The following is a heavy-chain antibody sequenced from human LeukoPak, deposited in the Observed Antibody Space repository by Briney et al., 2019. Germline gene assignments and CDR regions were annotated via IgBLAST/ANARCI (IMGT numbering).Heavy chain of an antibody. CDR1: GFTFSSYA. V-gene: IGHV3-30*04. D-gene: IGHD3-3*01. CDR3: ARTGGEDYDFWSGYYTGRAFAI. J-gene: IGHJ3*02. Sequence: GGSLRLSYAASGFTFSSYAMHWVRQAPGKGLEWVAVISYDGSNKYYADAVKGRFTISRDNSKNTLYLQMNSLRAEDTAVYYCARTGGEDYDFWSGYYTGRAFAIWGQGTMVTVSS. CDR2: ISYDGSNK.